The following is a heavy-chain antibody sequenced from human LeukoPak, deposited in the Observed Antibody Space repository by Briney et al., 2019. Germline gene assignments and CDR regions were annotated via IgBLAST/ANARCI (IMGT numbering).Heavy chain of an antibody. Sequence: GGSLRLSCAVSGITISNYGMSWVRQAPGKGLEWVAGISDSGGSTNYADSVKGRFTISRDNPKNTLYLQMNSLRAEDTAVYFCAKRGVVIRVILVGFHKAAYYFESWGQGALVTVSS. CDR3: AKRGVVIRVILVGFHKAAYYFES. CDR1: GITISNYG. D-gene: IGHD3/OR15-3a*01. J-gene: IGHJ4*02. V-gene: IGHV3-23*01. CDR2: ISDSGGST.